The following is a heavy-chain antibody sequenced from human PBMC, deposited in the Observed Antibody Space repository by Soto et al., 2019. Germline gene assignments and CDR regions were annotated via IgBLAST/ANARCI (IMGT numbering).Heavy chain of an antibody. V-gene: IGHV3-33*08. CDR1: GFTFSSYG. Sequence: GGSLRLSCAASGFTFSSYGMHWVRQAPGKGLEWVAVIWYDGSNKYYADSVKGRFTISRDNSKNTLYLQMNSLRAEDTAVYYCARDGHTGAFDYWGQGTLVTVSS. D-gene: IGHD2-2*02. CDR3: ARDGHTGAFDY. CDR2: IWYDGSNK. J-gene: IGHJ4*02.